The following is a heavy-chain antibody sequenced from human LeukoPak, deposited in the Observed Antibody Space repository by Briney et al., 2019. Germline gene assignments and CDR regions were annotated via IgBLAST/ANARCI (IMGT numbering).Heavy chain of an antibody. Sequence: SETLSLTCAVYGGSFSGYYWGCIRQPPGKGLEWIGSIYYRGNTFYNPSLQSRLSISIDTSMNQFSLNLGSVAAADTAVYYCARFWGLGLDRGLSGMDVWGQGTTVTVSS. CDR3: ARFWGLGLDRGLSGMDV. CDR1: GGSFSGYY. J-gene: IGHJ6*02. CDR2: IYYRGNT. D-gene: IGHD3-10*01. V-gene: IGHV4-34*01.